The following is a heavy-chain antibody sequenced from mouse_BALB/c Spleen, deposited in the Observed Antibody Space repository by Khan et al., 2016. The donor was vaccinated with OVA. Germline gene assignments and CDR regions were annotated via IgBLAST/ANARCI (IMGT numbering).Heavy chain of an antibody. CDR3: AKGVWSHYFTLDY. CDR1: GFSLTDYG. Sequence: QVQLQQSGPGLVAPSQSLSITCTVSGFSLTDYGVSWIRQPPGKGLEWLGVIWGGGSTYYNSALKSRLSISKDNSESQVFLKMNSLQTDDTAIYYCAKGVWSHYFTLDYWGQGTSVTVSS. V-gene: IGHV2-6-5*01. D-gene: IGHD2-10*02. J-gene: IGHJ4*01. CDR2: IWGGGST.